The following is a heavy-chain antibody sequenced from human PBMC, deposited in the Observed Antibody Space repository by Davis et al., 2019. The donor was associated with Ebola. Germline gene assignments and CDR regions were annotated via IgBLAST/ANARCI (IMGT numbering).Heavy chain of an antibody. D-gene: IGHD1-1*01. Sequence: ASVKVSCKASGYTFTSHGISWVRQAPGQGLEWMGWINPHNGNTNYAQNVQGRVTMTTDTSTSTAYMEVGSLKSDDTAVYYCARAQFPTTSDHWGQGTLVTVSS. J-gene: IGHJ4*02. CDR1: GYTFTSHG. CDR3: ARAQFPTTSDH. V-gene: IGHV1-18*01. CDR2: INPHNGNT.